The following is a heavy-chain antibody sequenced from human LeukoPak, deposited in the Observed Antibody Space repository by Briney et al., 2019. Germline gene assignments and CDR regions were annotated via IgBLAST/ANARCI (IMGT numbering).Heavy chain of an antibody. Sequence: GGSLRLSCAASGFTFSSYSMNWVRQAPGKGLGWVSSISSSSSYIYYADSVKGRFTISRDNAKNSLYLQMNSLRAEDTAVYYCAYGAEAAEDGMDVWGQGTTVTVSS. J-gene: IGHJ6*02. CDR3: AYGAEAAEDGMDV. D-gene: IGHD6-25*01. V-gene: IGHV3-21*01. CDR1: GFTFSSYS. CDR2: ISSSSSYI.